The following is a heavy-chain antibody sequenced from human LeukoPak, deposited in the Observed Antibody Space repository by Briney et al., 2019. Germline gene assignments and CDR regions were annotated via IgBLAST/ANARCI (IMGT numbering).Heavy chain of an antibody. CDR2: IRYDGSNK. CDR3: ARDEYSSSRSTH. D-gene: IGHD6-13*01. Sequence: GGSLRLSCAASGFTFSSYGMHWVRQAPGKGLEWVAFIRYDGSNKYYADSVKGRFTISRDNSKNTLYLQMNSLRAEDTAVYYCARDEYSSSRSTHWGQGTLVTVSS. V-gene: IGHV3-30*02. CDR1: GFTFSSYG. J-gene: IGHJ4*02.